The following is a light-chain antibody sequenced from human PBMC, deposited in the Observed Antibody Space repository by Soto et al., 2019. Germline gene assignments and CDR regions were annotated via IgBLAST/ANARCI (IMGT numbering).Light chain of an antibody. Sequence: EIVLTQSPAILSLSPGERATFSCSASQSGSRNLDWYQHKPGQTPRLLIYDASNRATGIPVRFSGSGSGTDFTLTISILEPEDFAVYYCQQRSNGLSFGPGTKVDIK. V-gene: IGKV3-11*01. CDR3: QQRSNGLS. CDR2: DAS. J-gene: IGKJ3*01. CDR1: QSGSRN.